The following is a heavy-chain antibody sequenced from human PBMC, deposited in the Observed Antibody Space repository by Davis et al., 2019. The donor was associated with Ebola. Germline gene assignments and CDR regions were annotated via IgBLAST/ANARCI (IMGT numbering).Heavy chain of an antibody. CDR1: GFTFSSYA. CDR2: ISSSGDST. V-gene: IGHV3-23*01. D-gene: IGHD4-11*01. Sequence: GGSLRLSCAASGFTFSSYAMNWVRQAPGKGLEWVSGISSSGDSTYYADSVKGRFTISRDNAKNSLYLQMNSLRAEDTAVYYCARGIYYSVQSGFDYWGPGTLVTVSS. J-gene: IGHJ4*02. CDR3: ARGIYYSVQSGFDY.